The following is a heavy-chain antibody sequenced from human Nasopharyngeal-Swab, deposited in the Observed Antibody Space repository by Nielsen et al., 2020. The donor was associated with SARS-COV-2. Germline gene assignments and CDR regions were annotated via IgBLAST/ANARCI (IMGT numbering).Heavy chain of an antibody. V-gene: IGHV1-18*01. D-gene: IGHD6-6*01. Sequence: ASVKVSCKASGYTFTSYAMNWVRQAPGQGLEWLGWISAYNGNTNYAQKLQGRVTMTTDTSTSTAYMELTSLRSDDTAVYYCARALGYSRSSGGYFWLDPWGQGTLVTVSS. CDR1: GYTFTSYA. J-gene: IGHJ5*02. CDR2: ISAYNGNT. CDR3: ARALGYSRSSGGYFWLDP.